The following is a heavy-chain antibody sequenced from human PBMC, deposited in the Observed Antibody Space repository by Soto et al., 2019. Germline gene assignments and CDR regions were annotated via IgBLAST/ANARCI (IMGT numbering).Heavy chain of an antibody. Sequence: AAVKVSCKASGYTFTSYGIHWVRQAPGQRLELMGWINAANGDTKYSPKLQRTVTLTRXXXXXXAXMXLXXXXSEXTAVYYCVRRHVSATGIDWFDPWGQGTLVTVSS. J-gene: IGHJ5*02. V-gene: IGHV1-3*01. D-gene: IGHD6-13*01. CDR2: INAANGDT. CDR1: GYTFTSYG. CDR3: VRRHVSATGIDWFDP.